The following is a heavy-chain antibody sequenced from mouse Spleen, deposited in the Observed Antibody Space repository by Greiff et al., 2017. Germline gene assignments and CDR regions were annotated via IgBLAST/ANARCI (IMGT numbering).Heavy chain of an antibody. D-gene: IGHD2-12*01. J-gene: IGHJ4*01. CDR1: GFTFSSYG. CDR3: ARHYDGYAMDY. V-gene: IGHV5-6*01. Sequence: VQLQQPGGDLVKPGGSLKLSCAASGFTFSSYGMSWVRQTPDKRLEWVATISSGGSYTYYPDSVKGRFNISRDNAKNTLYLQMSSLKSEDTAMYYCARHYDGYAMDYWGQGTSVTVSS. CDR2: ISSGGSYT.